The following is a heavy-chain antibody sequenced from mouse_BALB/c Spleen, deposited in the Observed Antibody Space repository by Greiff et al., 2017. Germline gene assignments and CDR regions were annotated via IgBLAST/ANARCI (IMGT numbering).Heavy chain of an antibody. V-gene: IGHV5-9-4*01. CDR3: ARKGLRYAMDY. Sequence: EVQVVESGGGLVKPGGSLKLSCAASGFTFSSYAMSWVRQSPEKRLEWVAEISSGGSYTYYPDTVTGRFTISRDNAKNTLYLEMSSLRSEDTAMYYCARKGLRYAMDYWGQGTSVTVSS. CDR1: GFTFSSYA. CDR2: ISSGGSYT. J-gene: IGHJ4*01. D-gene: IGHD1-1*01.